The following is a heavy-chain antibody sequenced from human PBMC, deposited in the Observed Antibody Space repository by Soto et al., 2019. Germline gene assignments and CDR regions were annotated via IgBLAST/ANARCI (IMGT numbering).Heavy chain of an antibody. V-gene: IGHV3-23*01. CDR2: ISGGGDTT. CDR3: AKGRGGTGSLTPRVDF. J-gene: IGHJ4*02. CDR1: GFTFNNYA. Sequence: EVQLLESGGGLVKPGGSLRLSCAASGFTFNNYAMTWVRQAPGKGLEWVSAISGGGDTTSYADSVKGRFTVSRDGSKNRLYLLMSSLRAEDTALYCCAKGRGGTGSLTPRVDFWGQGTLVTVSS. D-gene: IGHD3-10*01.